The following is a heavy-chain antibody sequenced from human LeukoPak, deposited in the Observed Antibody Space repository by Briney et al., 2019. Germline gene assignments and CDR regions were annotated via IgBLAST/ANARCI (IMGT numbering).Heavy chain of an antibody. CDR3: ARPIIVGAADYFDY. Sequence: SETLSLTCAVYGGSFSGYYWSWIRQPPGKGLEWIGEINHSGSTNYNPSLKSRVTISVDTSKNQFSLKLSSVTAADTAVYYCARPIIVGAADYFDYWGQGTLVTLSS. CDR1: GGSFSGYY. V-gene: IGHV4-34*01. CDR2: INHSGST. J-gene: IGHJ4*02. D-gene: IGHD1-26*01.